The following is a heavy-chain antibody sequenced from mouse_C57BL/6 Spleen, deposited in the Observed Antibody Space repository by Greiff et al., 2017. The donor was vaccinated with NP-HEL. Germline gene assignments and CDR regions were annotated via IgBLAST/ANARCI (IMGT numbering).Heavy chain of an antibody. Sequence: EVMLLESGGGLVKPGGSLKLSCAASGFTFSDYGMHWVRQAPEKGLEWVAYISSGSSTIYYADTVKGRFTISRDNAKNTLFLQMTSLRSEDTAMYYCARDTTVVAPDAMDYWGQGTSVTVSS. CDR1: GFTFSDYG. D-gene: IGHD1-1*01. V-gene: IGHV5-17*01. CDR3: ARDTTVVAPDAMDY. CDR2: ISSGSSTI. J-gene: IGHJ4*01.